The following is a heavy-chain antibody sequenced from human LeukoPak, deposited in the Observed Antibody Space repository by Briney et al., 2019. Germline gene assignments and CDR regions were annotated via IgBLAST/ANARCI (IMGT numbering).Heavy chain of an antibody. Sequence: SETLSLTCTVSGAPLSSYFWTWIRQPPGKGLEWLGYIYYTGTTNFNPSLKSRVTTSVDTSKNQFSLNLSSVTAADTAVYYCASSTQLGPSFFDFWGRGTLVTVSS. V-gene: IGHV4-59*01. CDR3: ASSTQLGPSFFDF. D-gene: IGHD2-2*01. CDR2: IYYTGTT. CDR1: GAPLSSYF. J-gene: IGHJ4*02.